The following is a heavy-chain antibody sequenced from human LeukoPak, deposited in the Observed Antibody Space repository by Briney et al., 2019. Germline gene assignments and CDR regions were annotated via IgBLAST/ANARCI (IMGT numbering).Heavy chain of an antibody. Sequence: SETLSLTCTVSGGSISSYYWSWIRQPPGKGLVWIGYINYSETTNYNPSLKRRVTISVDTSRNQFSLRLSSVTAADTAVYYCARGIFGMVINGFDIWGQGTMVTVSS. CDR1: GGSISSYY. CDR2: INYSETT. J-gene: IGHJ3*02. V-gene: IGHV4-59*01. D-gene: IGHD3-3*01. CDR3: ARGIFGMVINGFDI.